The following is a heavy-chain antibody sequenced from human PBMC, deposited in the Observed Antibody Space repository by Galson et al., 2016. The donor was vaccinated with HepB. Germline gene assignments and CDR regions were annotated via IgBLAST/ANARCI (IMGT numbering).Heavy chain of an antibody. CDR2: TYYRSAWLD. V-gene: IGHV6-1*01. D-gene: IGHD2-15*01. Sequence: CAISGDSVSSNSATWNWIRQSPSRGLEWLGRTYYRSAWLDDYAISVKSRISINPDTSKNRFSLHLSSVTPEDTAVYYCTRERRYCSDVICYSFDYWGLGILVTVSS. J-gene: IGHJ4*02. CDR1: GDSVSSNSAT. CDR3: TRERRYCSDVICYSFDY.